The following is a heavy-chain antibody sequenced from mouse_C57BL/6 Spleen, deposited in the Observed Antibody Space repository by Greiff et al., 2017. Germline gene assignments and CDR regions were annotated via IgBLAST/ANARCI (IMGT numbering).Heavy chain of an antibody. D-gene: IGHD3-3*01. CDR3: ARDGGREFAY. V-gene: IGHV5-4*01. J-gene: IGHJ3*01. CDR2: ISDGGSYT. CDR1: GFTFSSYA. Sequence: EVQRVESGGGLVKPGGSLKLSCAASGFTFSSYAMSWVRQTPEKRLEWVATISDGGSYTYYPENVKGRFTISRDKANNNLYLQISHLKSEDTAMYYCARDGGREFAYWGQGTLVTVSA.